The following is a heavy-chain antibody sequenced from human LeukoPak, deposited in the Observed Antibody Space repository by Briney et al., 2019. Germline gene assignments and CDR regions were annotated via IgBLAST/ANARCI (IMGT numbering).Heavy chain of an antibody. CDR3: AKVLDYCDGGTCYNSGMDS. D-gene: IGHD2-15*01. V-gene: IGHV3-64D*08. CDR1: GFTFNLYS. CDR2: ISSDGVYT. Sequence: GGSLRLSCLASGFTFNLYSMHWVRQAPGKGLEFVSVISSDGVYTYYAHSVKGRFTISRDNSKNTVHLQMSSLGADDTAVYYCAKVLDYCDGGTCYNSGMDSWGQGTLVTVSS. J-gene: IGHJ4*02.